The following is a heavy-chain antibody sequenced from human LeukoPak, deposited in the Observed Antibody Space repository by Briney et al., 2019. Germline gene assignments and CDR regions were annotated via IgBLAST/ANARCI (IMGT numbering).Heavy chain of an antibody. D-gene: IGHD3-3*01. J-gene: IGHJ6*02. CDR1: GGTFSSYA. V-gene: IGHV1-69*04. Sequence: SVKVSCKASGGTFSSYAISWVRQAPGQGLEWMARIIPIFGIANYAQKFQGRVTITADKSTSTAYMELSSLRSEDTAVYYCATEGSTISYGMDVWGQGTTVTVSS. CDR3: ATEGSTISYGMDV. CDR2: IIPIFGIA.